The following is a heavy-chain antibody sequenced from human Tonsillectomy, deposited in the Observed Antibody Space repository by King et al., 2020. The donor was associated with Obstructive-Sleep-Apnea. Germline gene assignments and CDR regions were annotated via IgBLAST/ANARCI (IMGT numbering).Heavy chain of an antibody. CDR2: SSWKSGSI. CDR3: GKDIGYSAPQEHDGLDV. V-gene: IGHV3-9*01. D-gene: IGHD5-18*01. J-gene: IGHJ6*02. Sequence: VQLVESGGGLVQPGRSLRLSCTASGFTFDDYAMHWVRQAAGKGLEWVSGSSWKSGSIGYADSLKGRFTISRDNAKNSLYLQMNSLRAEDSALYYCGKDIGYSAPQEHDGLDVWGQGTTVTVSS. CDR1: GFTFDDYA.